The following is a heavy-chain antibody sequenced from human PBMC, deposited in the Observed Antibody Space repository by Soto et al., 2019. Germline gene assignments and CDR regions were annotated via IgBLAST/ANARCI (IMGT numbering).Heavy chain of an antibody. CDR2: IYYSGST. CDR3: ARGQFGVVTHGPFDY. J-gene: IGHJ4*02. D-gene: IGHD3-3*01. Sequence: SETLSLTCTVSGGSISSYYWSWIRQPPGKGLEWIGYIYYSGSTNYNPSLKSRVTISVDTSKNQFSLKLSSVTAADTAVYYCARGQFGVVTHGPFDYWGQGTLVTVSS. CDR1: GGSISSYY. V-gene: IGHV4-59*01.